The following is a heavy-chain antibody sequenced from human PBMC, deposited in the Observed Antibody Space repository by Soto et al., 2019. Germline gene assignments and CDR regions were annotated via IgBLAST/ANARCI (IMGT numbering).Heavy chain of an antibody. CDR3: ARWRAGYNPTYFDH. Sequence: EVQLVESGGGLIQPGGSLRLSCAASGFTVSSNYMSWVRQAPGKGLEWVSVIYSGGSTYYADSVESRFPISRDNYKNTLYLQMTSIRAEDPSLYYCARWRAGYNPTYFDHSGQGTLVTDST. J-gene: IGHJ4*02. CDR2: IYSGGST. CDR1: GFTVSSNY. V-gene: IGHV3-53*01. D-gene: IGHD5-12*01.